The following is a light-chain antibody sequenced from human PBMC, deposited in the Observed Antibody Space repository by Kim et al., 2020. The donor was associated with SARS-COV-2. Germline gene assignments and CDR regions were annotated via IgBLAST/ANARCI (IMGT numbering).Light chain of an antibody. CDR2: YDC. J-gene: IGLJ3*02. V-gene: IGLV3-21*04. CDR3: QVWDVSSDHWV. Sequence: APAKTTKITCGANNIGRKSEHWYQPQPGPAPGLVINYDCDMPSGSHHRFSVSNSGITATRTTIMVEVGDDADYYCQVWDVSSDHWVFGGGSKLTVL. CDR1: NIGRKS.